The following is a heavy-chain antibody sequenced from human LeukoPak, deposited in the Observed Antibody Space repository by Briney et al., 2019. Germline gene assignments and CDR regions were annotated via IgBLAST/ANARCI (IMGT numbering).Heavy chain of an antibody. Sequence: GGSLRLSCAASGFTFSSYSMNWVRQAPGKGLEWVSSISSSSSSYIYYADSVKGRFTISRDNAKNSLYLQMNSLRAEDTAVYYCARGYYYDSSGYYFLDYWGQGTLVTVSS. J-gene: IGHJ4*02. D-gene: IGHD3-22*01. CDR2: ISSSSSSYI. CDR3: ARGYYYDSSGYYFLDY. CDR1: GFTFSSYS. V-gene: IGHV3-21*01.